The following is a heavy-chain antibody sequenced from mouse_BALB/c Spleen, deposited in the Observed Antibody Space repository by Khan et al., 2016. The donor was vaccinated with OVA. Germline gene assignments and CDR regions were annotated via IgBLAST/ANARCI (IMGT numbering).Heavy chain of an antibody. CDR2: MNHSGNN. CDR3: TREDDYDAMDY. Sequence: EVEPVESGPGLVKPSQSPSPTCIVPGCPITSDYAWNWIRQFPGNKVEWMAHMNHSGNNIYNPSPKSRNPFTRDTSKKQFLLQLNSVTSVDTATYFCTREDDYDAMDYWGQGASVTVSS. V-gene: IGHV3-2*02. CDR1: GCPITSDYA. J-gene: IGHJ4*01.